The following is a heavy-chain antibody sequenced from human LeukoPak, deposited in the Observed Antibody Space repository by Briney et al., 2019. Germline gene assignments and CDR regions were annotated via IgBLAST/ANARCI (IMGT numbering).Heavy chain of an antibody. V-gene: IGHV1-18*04. CDR2: INPNSGNT. D-gene: IGHD5-12*01. Sequence: ASVKVSCKASGYTFTGYYMHWVRQAPGQGLEWMGWINPNSGNTNYAQKLQGRVTMTTDTSTSTAYMELRSLRSDDTAVYYCARVYSGYDYWGQGTLVTVSS. CDR3: ARVYSGYDY. CDR1: GYTFTGYY. J-gene: IGHJ4*02.